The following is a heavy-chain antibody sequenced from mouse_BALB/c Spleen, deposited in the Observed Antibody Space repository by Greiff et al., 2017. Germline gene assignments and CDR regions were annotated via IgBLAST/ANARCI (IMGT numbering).Heavy chain of an antibody. CDR2: IDPSDSET. V-gene: IGHV1S126*01. CDR1: GYSFTSYW. Sequence: QVQLKQSGPQLVRPGASVKISCKASGYSFTSYWMHWVKQRPGQGLEWIGMIDPSDSETRLNQKFKDKATLTVDKSSSTAYMQLSSPTSEDSAVYYCAKGKLTGTSFDVWGAGTTVTVSS. CDR3: AKGKLTGTSFDV. J-gene: IGHJ1*01. D-gene: IGHD4-1*01.